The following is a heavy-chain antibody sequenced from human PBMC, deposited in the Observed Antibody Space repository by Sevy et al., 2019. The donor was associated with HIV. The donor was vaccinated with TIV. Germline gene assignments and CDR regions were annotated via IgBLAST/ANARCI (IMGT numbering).Heavy chain of an antibody. Sequence: GGSLRLSCSASGFTFSSYAMHWVRQAPGKGLEYVSAISSNGGSTYYADSVKGRFTISRDNSKNTLYLQMSSLRAEDTAVYYCLKGGTIFGVTYYYYGMDVWGQGTTVTVSS. J-gene: IGHJ6*02. V-gene: IGHV3-64D*06. CDR1: GFTFSSYA. CDR3: LKGGTIFGVTYYYYGMDV. D-gene: IGHD3-3*01. CDR2: ISSNGGST.